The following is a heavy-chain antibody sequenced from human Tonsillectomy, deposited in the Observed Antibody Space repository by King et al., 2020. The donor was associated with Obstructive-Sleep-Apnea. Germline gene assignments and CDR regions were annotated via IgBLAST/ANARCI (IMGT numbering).Heavy chain of an antibody. V-gene: IGHV3-30*04. CDR1: GFIFSSYA. D-gene: IGHD3-10*01. Sequence: VQLVESGGGVVQPGRSLRLSCEASGFIFSSYAMHWVRQTPGKGLAWVAVIFDDGDNKEYADSVKGRFTISRVNSESTMYLQMNNLRPEDTAIYYCAREYYGSGTDAFDLWGQGTMVTVSS. J-gene: IGHJ3*01. CDR3: AREYYGSGTDAFDL. CDR2: IFDDGDNK.